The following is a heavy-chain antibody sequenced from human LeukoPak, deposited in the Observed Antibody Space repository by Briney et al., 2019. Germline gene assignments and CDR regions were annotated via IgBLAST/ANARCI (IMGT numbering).Heavy chain of an antibody. V-gene: IGHV4-38-2*02. CDR2: IYHTGST. Sequence: SETLSLTCTVSGYSISSGYYWGWIRQPPGKGLEWIGSIYHTGSTYYNPSLKSRVTISVDTSKNQFSLTLSSVTAADTAVYYCARDSGNTGEVKFDPWGQGTLVTVSS. D-gene: IGHD3-10*01. CDR3: ARDSGNTGEVKFDP. J-gene: IGHJ5*02. CDR1: GYSISSGYY.